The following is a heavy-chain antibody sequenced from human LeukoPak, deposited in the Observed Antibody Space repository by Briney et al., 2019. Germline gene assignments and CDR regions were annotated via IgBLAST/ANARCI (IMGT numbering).Heavy chain of an antibody. D-gene: IGHD3-16*01. V-gene: IGHV1-2*06. J-gene: IGHJ4*02. CDR1: GYTFTGYY. CDR3: ATLGEDKTDTPFDY. CDR2: INPSTGGT. Sequence: ASVKVSCKPSGYTFTGYYMHWVRQAPGQGLEWMGRINPSTGGTDFAQKFQGKVSMTRDTSISTAYMELSRLGSDDTAVYYCATLGEDKTDTPFDYWGQGTLVTVSS.